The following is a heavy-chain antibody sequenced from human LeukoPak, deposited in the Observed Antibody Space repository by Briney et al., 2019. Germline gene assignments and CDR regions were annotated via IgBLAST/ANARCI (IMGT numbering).Heavy chain of an antibody. CDR1: GFTFSSYA. D-gene: IGHD3-22*01. CDR3: AKDPSYYDSSGSLYYFDY. Sequence: GGSLRLSCAASGFTFSSYAMSWVRQAPGKGLERVSAISGSGGSTYYADSVKGRFTISRDNSKNTLYLQMNSLRAEDTAVYYCAKDPSYYDSSGSLYYFDYWGQGTLVTVSS. V-gene: IGHV3-23*01. CDR2: ISGSGGST. J-gene: IGHJ4*02.